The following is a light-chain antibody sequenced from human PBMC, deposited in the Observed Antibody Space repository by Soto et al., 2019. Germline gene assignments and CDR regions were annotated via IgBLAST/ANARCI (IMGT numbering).Light chain of an antibody. CDR3: QQFSDYPLT. CDR2: DAC. CDR1: QGIAGA. Sequence: AIQLTQSPSSLSASVGDRVTITCRASQGIAGALAWYQQKPGKAPNLLIYDACTLESGVPSRLSGSGSGTDFTLTISSLQHEDFAAYYCQQFSDYPLTFGGGTNVDVK. V-gene: IGKV1D-13*01. J-gene: IGKJ4*01.